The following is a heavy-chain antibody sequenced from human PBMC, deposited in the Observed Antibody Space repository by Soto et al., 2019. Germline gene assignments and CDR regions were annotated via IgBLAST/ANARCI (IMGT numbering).Heavy chain of an antibody. V-gene: IGHV4-30-4*01. CDR1: GGSISSGDYY. J-gene: IGHJ4*02. D-gene: IGHD6-13*01. CDR2: IYYSGST. CDR3: ARTLDSSPAPGY. Sequence: SETLSLTCTVSGGSISSGDYYWSWIRQPPGKGLEWIWYIYYSGSTYYNPSLKSRVTISVDTSKNQFSLKLSSVTAADTAVYYCARTLDSSPAPGYWGQGTLVTVSS.